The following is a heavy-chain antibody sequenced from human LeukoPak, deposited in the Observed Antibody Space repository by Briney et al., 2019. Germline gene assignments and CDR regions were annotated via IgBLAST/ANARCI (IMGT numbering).Heavy chain of an antibody. Sequence: GRSLRLSCTASGFTFGDYAMSWVRQAPGKGLEWVGFIRSKAYGGTTECAASVKGRFTISRDDSKSIAYLQMNSLKTEDAAVYYCTRESWDIVVVPAVFDYWGQGTLVTVSS. V-gene: IGHV3-49*04. CDR3: TRESWDIVVVPAVFDY. D-gene: IGHD2-2*01. CDR2: IRSKAYGGTT. CDR1: GFTFGDYA. J-gene: IGHJ4*02.